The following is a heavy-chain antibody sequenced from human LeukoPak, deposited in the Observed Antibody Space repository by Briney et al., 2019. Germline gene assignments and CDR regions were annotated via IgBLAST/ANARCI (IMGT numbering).Heavy chain of an antibody. Sequence: PGGSLRLSCAASRFTFNRYGMHWVRQAPGKGLEWVAYIGHDGSNKYYADSVKGRFTISRDSSKNTLYLQMNSLRAEDTAVYYCARNVRIVYYDRSPDYWGQGTLVTVSS. J-gene: IGHJ4*02. V-gene: IGHV3-30*02. CDR2: IGHDGSNK. D-gene: IGHD3-22*01. CDR1: RFTFNRYG. CDR3: ARNVRIVYYDRSPDY.